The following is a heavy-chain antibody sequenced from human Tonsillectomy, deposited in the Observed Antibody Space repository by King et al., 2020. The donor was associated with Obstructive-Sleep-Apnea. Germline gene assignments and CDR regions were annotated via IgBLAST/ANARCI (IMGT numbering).Heavy chain of an antibody. J-gene: IGHJ3*01. Sequence: VRLVESGGGVVQPGRSLRLSCAASGFSFSSYAMHWVRQAPGKGLEWVAIISYDPSNKYYADSVKGRFTISRDNSKSTLYLQMNSLRAEDTAVYSCARASGNNWEEAFDVWGHGPMVTVSS. D-gene: IGHD1-1*01. V-gene: IGHV3-30-3*01. CDR1: GFSFSSYA. CDR3: ARASGNNWEEAFDV. CDR2: ISYDPSNK.